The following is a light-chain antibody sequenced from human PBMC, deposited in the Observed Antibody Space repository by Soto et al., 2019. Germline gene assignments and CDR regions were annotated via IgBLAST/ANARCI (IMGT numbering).Light chain of an antibody. CDR2: KNN. Sequence: QSVLTQPPSASGTPGQRVTISCSGSSSNIGSNTVNWYQLLPGTAPKLLIYKNNQRPSGVPDRFSGSKSGTSASLAISGLRSEDEADYYCAAWDDSLSGWVFGGGTKLTVL. J-gene: IGLJ3*02. V-gene: IGLV1-47*01. CDR1: SSNIGSNT. CDR3: AAWDDSLSGWV.